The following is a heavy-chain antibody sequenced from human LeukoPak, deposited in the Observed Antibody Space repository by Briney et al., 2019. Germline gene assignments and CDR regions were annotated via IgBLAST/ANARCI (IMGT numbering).Heavy chain of an antibody. Sequence: NPSETLSLTCTVSGGSISSYYWSWIRQPPGKGLEWIGSIYYSGSSYYNPSLKSRVTISVHTSKNQFSLKLSSVTAADTAVYYCARHVDTATDYFDYWGQGTLVTVSS. CDR1: GGSISSYY. CDR2: IYYSGSS. V-gene: IGHV4-59*05. D-gene: IGHD5-18*01. J-gene: IGHJ4*02. CDR3: ARHVDTATDYFDY.